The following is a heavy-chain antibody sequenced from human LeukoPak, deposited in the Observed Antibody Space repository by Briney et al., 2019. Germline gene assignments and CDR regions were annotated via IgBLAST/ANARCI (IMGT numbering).Heavy chain of an antibody. D-gene: IGHD4-17*01. CDR2: MNPNSGNT. CDR1: GYTFTSYD. J-gene: IGHJ4*02. V-gene: IGHV1-8*01. CDR3: ARGILTTTY. Sequence: GASVKVSCKASGYTFTSYDINWVRQATGQGLEWMGWMNPNSGNTGSAQKFQGRVTMTRNTSISTAYLELTSLRSDDTAMYYCARGILTTTYWGQGTLVTVSS.